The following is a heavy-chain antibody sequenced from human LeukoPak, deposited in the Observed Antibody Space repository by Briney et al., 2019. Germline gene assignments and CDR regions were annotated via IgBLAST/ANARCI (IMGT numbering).Heavy chain of an antibody. CDR1: GGSISSSSYY. Sequence: SETLSLTCTVSGGSISSSSYYWGWIRQPPGKGLEWIGSIYYSGSTNYNPSLKSRVTISVDTSKNQFSLKLSSVTAADTAVYYCARTSWVNYYYYFMDVWGKGTTVTISS. CDR3: ARTSWVNYYYYFMDV. CDR2: IYYSGST. D-gene: IGHD2-2*01. V-gene: IGHV4-39*07. J-gene: IGHJ6*03.